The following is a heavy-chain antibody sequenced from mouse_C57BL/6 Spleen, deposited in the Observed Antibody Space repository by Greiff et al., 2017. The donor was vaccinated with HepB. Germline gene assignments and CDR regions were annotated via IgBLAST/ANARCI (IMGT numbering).Heavy chain of an antibody. V-gene: IGHV1-42*01. CDR1: GYSFTGYY. J-gene: IGHJ4*01. CDR3: ARGSPYQLGAMDY. Sequence: VQLQQSGPELVKPGASVKISCKASGYSFTGYYMNWVKQSPEKSLEWIGEINPSTGGTTYNQKFKAKATLTVDKSSSTAYMQLKSLTSEDSAVYYCARGSPYQLGAMDYWGQGTSVTVSS. CDR2: INPSTGGT. D-gene: IGHD4-1*02.